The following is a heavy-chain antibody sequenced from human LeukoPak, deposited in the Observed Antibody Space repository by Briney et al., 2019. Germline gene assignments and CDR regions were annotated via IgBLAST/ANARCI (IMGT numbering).Heavy chain of an antibody. Sequence: GGSLRLSCAASGFTFSTYWMSWVRQAPGKGLEWVANIKQDGSEKYYVDSVKGRFTISRDNTKNSLSLQMNSLRVEDTAVYYCARGGFYTDPDAFDVWGQGTMVTVSS. CDR3: ARGGFYTDPDAFDV. CDR2: IKQDGSEK. CDR1: GFTFSTYW. D-gene: IGHD2/OR15-2a*01. V-gene: IGHV3-7*04. J-gene: IGHJ3*01.